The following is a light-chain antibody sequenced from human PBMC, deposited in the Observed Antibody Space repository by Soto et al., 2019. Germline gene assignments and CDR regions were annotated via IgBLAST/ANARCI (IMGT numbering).Light chain of an antibody. CDR1: SRDIGGYNY. Sequence: QSALTQPASVSGSPGQSITISCTGTSRDIGGYNYVAWYQQHLGKAPKLIIYDVAVRPSGVSNRFSGSKSGNTASLAISGLQAEDEAHYYCSSYTGASALYVFGTGTKLTVL. V-gene: IGLV2-14*03. J-gene: IGLJ1*01. CDR2: DVA. CDR3: SSYTGASALYV.